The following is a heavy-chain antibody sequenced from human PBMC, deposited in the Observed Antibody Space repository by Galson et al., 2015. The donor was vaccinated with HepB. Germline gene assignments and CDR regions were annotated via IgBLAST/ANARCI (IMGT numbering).Heavy chain of an antibody. V-gene: IGHV3-23*01. D-gene: IGHD1-14*01. Sequence: SLRLSCAASGFTFNTYAMNWVRQAPGKGLEWVSTISDRGGSKYCAASVKGRFTISRDNSKDTLYLQMNSLRAEDTAVYYCARGPHYRNFDCWGQGTLVTVSS. CDR2: ISDRGGSK. J-gene: IGHJ4*02. CDR3: ARGPHYRNFDC. CDR1: GFTFNTYA.